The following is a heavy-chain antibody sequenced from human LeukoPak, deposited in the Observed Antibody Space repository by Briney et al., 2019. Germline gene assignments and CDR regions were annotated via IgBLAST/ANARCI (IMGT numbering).Heavy chain of an antibody. J-gene: IGHJ4*02. Sequence: SETLSLTCTVSGDSISTGGYHWGWIRQPPGKGLEWIGYIYHGGNTYYNPSLKSRVTISLDRSKNQFSLRLTSVTAADAAVYYCASYCSTTSCPFDYWGQGTLVTVSS. CDR3: ASYCSTTSCPFDY. D-gene: IGHD2-2*01. CDR2: IYHGGNT. CDR1: GDSISTGGYH. V-gene: IGHV4-30-2*01.